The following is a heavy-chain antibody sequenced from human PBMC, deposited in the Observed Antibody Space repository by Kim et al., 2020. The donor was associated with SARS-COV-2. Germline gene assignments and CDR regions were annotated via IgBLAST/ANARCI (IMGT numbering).Heavy chain of an antibody. CDR1: GFSFSNYF. CDR3: ARDPASGF. CDR2: IKSDGGTT. V-gene: IGHV3-74*01. Sequence: GGSLRLSCADSGFSFSNYFMYWFRQAPGKGLVWVSRIKSDGGTTDYADSVKDRLTISRDNAKNTLYLRMNSLRAEDSAVYYCARDPASGFWGQRNLVTVS. J-gene: IGHJ4*02. D-gene: IGHD3-10*01.